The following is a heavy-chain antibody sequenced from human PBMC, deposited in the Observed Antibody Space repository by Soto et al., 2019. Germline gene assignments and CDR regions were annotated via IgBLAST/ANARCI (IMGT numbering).Heavy chain of an antibody. Sequence: PGGSLRLSCAASGFTFSSYAMSCVRQPPGKGLEWVSAISGSGGSTYYADSVKGRFTISRDNSKNTLYLQMNSLRAEDTAVYYCAKDRAPGGPRGSGKCYFDYWGQGTLVTVSS. J-gene: IGHJ4*01. V-gene: IGHV3-23*01. CDR1: GFTFSSYA. D-gene: IGHD6-25*01. CDR2: ISGSGGST. CDR3: AKDRAPGGPRGSGKCYFDY.